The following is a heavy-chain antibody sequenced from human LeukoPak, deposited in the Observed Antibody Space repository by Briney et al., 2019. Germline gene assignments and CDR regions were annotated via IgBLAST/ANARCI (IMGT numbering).Heavy chain of an antibody. J-gene: IGHJ6*02. Sequence: GGSLRLSCAASGFTFSRHWMHWVRQAPGKGLVWVSRINSDGSSTSYADSVKGRFTISRDNSKNTLYLQMNSLRAEDTAVYYCASSLSGYYYYGMDVWGQGTTVTVSS. V-gene: IGHV3-74*01. D-gene: IGHD3-16*02. CDR2: INSDGSST. CDR1: GFTFSRHW. CDR3: ASSLSGYYYYGMDV.